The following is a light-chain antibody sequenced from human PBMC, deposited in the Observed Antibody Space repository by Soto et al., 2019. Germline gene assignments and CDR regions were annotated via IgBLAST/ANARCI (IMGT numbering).Light chain of an antibody. V-gene: IGLV2-14*01. CDR3: SSYTSSSTYV. CDR1: SSDVGRYNY. CDR2: EVR. J-gene: IGLJ1*01. Sequence: QSALTQPAAVSGPPGQSITISCTGTSSDVGRYNYVSWYQQHPGKAPKLMVYEVRNRPSGVSNRSSASKSGNTASLTISGLQAEDEADYYCSSYTSSSTYVFGTGTKVTVL.